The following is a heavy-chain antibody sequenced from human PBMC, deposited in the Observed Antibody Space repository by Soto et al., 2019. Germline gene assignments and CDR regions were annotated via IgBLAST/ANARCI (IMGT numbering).Heavy chain of an antibody. Sequence: QVQLQESGPGLVKPSETLSLTCTVSGGSISSYYWSWIRQPPGKGLEWIGYIYYSGSTNYNPSLKSRVTISVDTSKNQFSLKLSSVTAADTAVYYCARFIAVAGKSVFDYWGQGTLVTVSS. D-gene: IGHD6-19*01. J-gene: IGHJ4*02. V-gene: IGHV4-59*01. CDR1: GGSISSYY. CDR3: ARFIAVAGKSVFDY. CDR2: IYYSGST.